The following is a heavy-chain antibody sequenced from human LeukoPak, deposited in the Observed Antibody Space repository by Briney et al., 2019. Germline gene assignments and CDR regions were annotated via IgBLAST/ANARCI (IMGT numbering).Heavy chain of an antibody. Sequence: GGPLRLSCAASGFTFSSYSMNWVRQAPGKGLEWVSSISSSSSYIYYADSVKGRFTISRDNAKNSLYLQMNSLRAEDTAVYYCARDIGNGDYVDAFDIWGQGTMVTVSS. V-gene: IGHV3-21*01. CDR2: ISSSSSYI. CDR3: ARDIGNGDYVDAFDI. J-gene: IGHJ3*02. CDR1: GFTFSSYS. D-gene: IGHD4-17*01.